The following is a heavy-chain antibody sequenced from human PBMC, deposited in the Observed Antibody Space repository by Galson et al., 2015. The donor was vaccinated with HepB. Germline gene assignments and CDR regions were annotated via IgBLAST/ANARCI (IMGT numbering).Heavy chain of an antibody. CDR1: GGTFSSYT. CDR3: ARDSGFGMSWFDP. D-gene: IGHD3-16*01. CDR2: IIPILGIA. Sequence: SVKVSCKASGGTFSSYTISWVRQAPGQGLEWMGRIIPILGIANYAQKFQGRVTITADKSTSTAYMELSSLRSEDTAVYYCARDSGFGMSWFDPWGQGTLVTVSS. J-gene: IGHJ5*02. V-gene: IGHV1-69*04.